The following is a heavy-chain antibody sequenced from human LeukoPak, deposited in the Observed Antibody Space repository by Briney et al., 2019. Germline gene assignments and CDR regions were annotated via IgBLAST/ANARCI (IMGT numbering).Heavy chain of an antibody. D-gene: IGHD6-13*01. Sequence: SETLSLTCTVSGGSISSSGYYWGWIRQPPGKGLEWIGTIYYSGSTNCNPSLKSRVTISVDTSKNQFSLKLSSVTAADTAVYYCAREGAAAGTVDYWGQGTLVTVSS. CDR3: AREGAAAGTVDY. CDR2: IYYSGST. J-gene: IGHJ4*02. V-gene: IGHV4-39*07. CDR1: GGSISSSGYY.